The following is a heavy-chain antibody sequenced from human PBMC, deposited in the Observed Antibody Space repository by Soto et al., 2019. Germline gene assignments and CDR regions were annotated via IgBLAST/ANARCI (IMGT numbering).Heavy chain of an antibody. J-gene: IGHJ4*02. V-gene: IGHV4-34*01. CDR3: ARGQVTDGYGSGSYFDY. CDR2: INHSGST. Sequence: SETLSLTCAVYGGSFSGYSWSWIRQPPGKGLEWIGEINHSGSTNYNPSLKSRVTTSVDTSKNQFSLKLSSVTAADTAVYYCARGQVTDGYGSGSYFDYWSQGALVTVSS. D-gene: IGHD3-10*01. CDR1: GGSFSGYS.